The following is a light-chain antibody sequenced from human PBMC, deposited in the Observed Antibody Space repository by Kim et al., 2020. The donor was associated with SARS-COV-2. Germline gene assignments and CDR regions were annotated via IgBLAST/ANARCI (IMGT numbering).Light chain of an antibody. CDR3: QSYNRDNVI. CDR2: EDD. CDR1: SGSIDDNY. Sequence: GKPRPVPCTRRSGSIDDNYGEWYQQRPGGGPTTVIYEDDQRPSGVSDRFSGSIDNSSNSASLTISGLRTEDEADYYCQSYNRDNVIFGGGTQLTVL. J-gene: IGLJ2*01. V-gene: IGLV6-57*03.